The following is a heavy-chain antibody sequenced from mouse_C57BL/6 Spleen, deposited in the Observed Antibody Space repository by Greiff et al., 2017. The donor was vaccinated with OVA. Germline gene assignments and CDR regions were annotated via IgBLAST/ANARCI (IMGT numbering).Heavy chain of an antibody. CDR1: GYSFTGYF. Sequence: LVESGPELVKPGASVKISCKASGYSFTGYFMNWVKQSHGKSLEWIGRINPYNGDTFYNQKFKGKATLTVDKSSSTAHMELLSLTSEDFAVYYCASHYYGSSYGFAYWGQGTLVTVSA. D-gene: IGHD1-1*01. CDR3: ASHYYGSSYGFAY. CDR2: INPYNGDT. V-gene: IGHV1-37*01. J-gene: IGHJ3*01.